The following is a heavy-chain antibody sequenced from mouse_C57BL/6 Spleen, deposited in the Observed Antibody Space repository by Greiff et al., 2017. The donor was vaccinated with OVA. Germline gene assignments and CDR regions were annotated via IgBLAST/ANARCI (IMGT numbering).Heavy chain of an antibody. CDR1: GYTFTSYW. V-gene: IGHV1-52*01. CDR2: IDPSDSET. CDR3: ARGRGAYAMDY. J-gene: IGHJ4*01. Sequence: VQLQQPGAELVRPGSSVKLSCKASGYTFTSYWMHWVKQRPIQGLEWIGNIDPSDSETHYNQKFKDKATLTVDKSSSTAYMQLSSLTSADSAVYYCARGRGAYAMDYWGQGTSVTVSS.